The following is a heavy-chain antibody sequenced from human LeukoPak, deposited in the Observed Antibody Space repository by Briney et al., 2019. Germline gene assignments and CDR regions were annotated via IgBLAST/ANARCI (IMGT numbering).Heavy chain of an antibody. CDR2: INSDGSST. V-gene: IGHV3-74*01. J-gene: IGHJ4*02. CDR3: AAGHQNSLEGY. CDR1: GFTFSSYW. D-gene: IGHD1-1*01. Sequence: GGSLRLSCTASGFTFSSYWMTWVRQAPGKGLVWVSRINSDGSSTSYADSVKGRFTISRDGSKNTLYLQMNSLTVEDTAIYFCAAGHQNSLEGYWGQGTLVSVAS.